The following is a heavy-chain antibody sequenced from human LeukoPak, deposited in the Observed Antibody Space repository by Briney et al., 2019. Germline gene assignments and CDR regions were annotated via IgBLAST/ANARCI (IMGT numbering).Heavy chain of an antibody. CDR1: GGSIRSSYYY. CDR2: IYYSGST. Sequence: PSETLSLTCTVSGGSIRSSYYYWGWIRQPPGKGLEWIGSIYYSGSTYYNPSLKSRVTISVDTSKNQFSLKLSSVTAADTAVYYCARVAGGIAAADTNDYWGQGTLVTVSS. J-gene: IGHJ4*02. CDR3: ARVAGGIAAADTNDY. V-gene: IGHV4-39*01. D-gene: IGHD6-13*01.